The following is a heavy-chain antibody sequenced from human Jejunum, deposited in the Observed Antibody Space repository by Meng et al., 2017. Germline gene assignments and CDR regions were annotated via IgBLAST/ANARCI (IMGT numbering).Heavy chain of an antibody. D-gene: IGHD4-23*01. CDR2: VYPDGRTI. V-gene: IGHV3-74*01. J-gene: IGHJ4*02. CDR3: ANDRLTH. CDR1: GFTFSGHW. Sequence: GESLKISCAASGFTFSGHWMYWVRQAPGKRLAWVSCVYPDGRTIFYPDSVKGRFTASRDNAKSMVYLQMNSPGAEETAVYYCANDRLTHWGQGTLVTVSS.